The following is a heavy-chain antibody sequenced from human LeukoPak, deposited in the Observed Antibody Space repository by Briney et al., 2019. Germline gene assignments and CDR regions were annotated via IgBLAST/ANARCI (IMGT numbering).Heavy chain of an antibody. J-gene: IGHJ1*01. CDR1: GFTFSSYA. D-gene: IGHD3-16*01. CDR3: AKDDAWGRFYH. V-gene: IGHV3-23*01. CDR2: ISSIGGRT. Sequence: GGSLRLSCAASGFTFSSYAMSWVRQAPGKGLEWVSGISSIGGRTYYADSVKGRFTGTRDNSRNTLHLQMNSLRVEDTGVYYCAKDDAWGRFYHWGQGTLVTVSS.